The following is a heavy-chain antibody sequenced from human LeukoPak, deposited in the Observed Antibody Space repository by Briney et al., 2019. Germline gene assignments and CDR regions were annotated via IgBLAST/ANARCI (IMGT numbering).Heavy chain of an antibody. Sequence: PSETLSLTCAVYGGSFSGHYWSWIRQPPGKGLEWIGEINHSGSTNYNPSLTRRVTISVDTSKNQFSLKVSSVTAADTAVYFCARGYGSGSYYIPDYFNFWGQGTLVTVSS. CDR3: ARGYGSGSYYIPDYFNF. CDR2: INHSGST. V-gene: IGHV4-34*01. J-gene: IGHJ4*02. D-gene: IGHD3-10*01. CDR1: GGSFSGHY.